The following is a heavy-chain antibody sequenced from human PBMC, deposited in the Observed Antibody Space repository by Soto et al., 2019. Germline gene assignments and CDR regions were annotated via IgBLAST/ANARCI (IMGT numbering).Heavy chain of an antibody. J-gene: IGHJ4*02. CDR3: ATDRLVGQMVPVYFDY. V-gene: IGHV3-30-3*01. CDR2: ISYDGDNK. CDR1: GFTFSTSG. D-gene: IGHD2-8*01. Sequence: QVQLVESGGGVGQPGRSLRLSCAASGFTFSTSGMHWVRQAPGKGLEWVAVISYDGDNKHYADSVKGRFTISRDNSKNTLYLQMNSLRPEDTAVYYCATDRLVGQMVPVYFDYWGQGTLVTVSP.